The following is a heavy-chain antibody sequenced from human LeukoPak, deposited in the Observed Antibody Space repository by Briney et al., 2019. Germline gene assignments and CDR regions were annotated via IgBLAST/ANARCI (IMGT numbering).Heavy chain of an antibody. CDR1: GFTFSTYD. D-gene: IGHD6-13*01. V-gene: IGHV3-33*01. Sequence: PGGSLRLSCVASGFTFSTYDIHWVRQAPGKGLEWVALISYDGVNQYYVDSVKGRFTISRDNSKNTLYLQMSSLRAEDTAVYYCARGVSYTNSWYVYKWFDPWGQGTLVTVSS. J-gene: IGHJ5*02. CDR2: ISYDGVNQ. CDR3: ARGVSYTNSWYVYKWFDP.